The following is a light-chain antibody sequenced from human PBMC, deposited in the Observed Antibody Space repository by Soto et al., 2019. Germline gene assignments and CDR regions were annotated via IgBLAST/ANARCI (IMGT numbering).Light chain of an antibody. CDR1: QGVSRSY. CDR3: HHYET. J-gene: IGKJ1*01. CDR2: GAS. Sequence: IVLTQSPCTLSLSPWYRATLSCRASQGVSRSYLGWYQQKPGQAPRLLMYGASIRAAGVPDRFSGSGSGTEFTLTISRLEPEDFTVYYCHHYETFGQGTKV. V-gene: IGKV3-20*01.